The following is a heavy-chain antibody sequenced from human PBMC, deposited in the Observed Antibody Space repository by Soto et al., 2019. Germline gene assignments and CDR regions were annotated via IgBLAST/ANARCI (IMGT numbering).Heavy chain of an antibody. CDR3: TKVETSGRGPPFSCHI. CDR1: GFTFSDYA. J-gene: IGHJ3*02. CDR2: VSSDGNAE. V-gene: IGHV3-30*18. Sequence: QVQLVESAGGVVQPGGSQRISCSTSGFTFSDYAMHWVRQAPGKGLEWVATVSSDGNAEYYAASVKGRFAISKDNSMGTLFLQMDSLGADDTGVYYCTKVETSGRGPPFSCHIWGQGTMVTVSS. D-gene: IGHD6-19*01.